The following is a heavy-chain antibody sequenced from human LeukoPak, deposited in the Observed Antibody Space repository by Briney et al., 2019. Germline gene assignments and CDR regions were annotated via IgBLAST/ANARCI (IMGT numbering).Heavy chain of an antibody. J-gene: IGHJ5*02. V-gene: IGHV1-18*01. Sequence: ASVKVSCKASGYTFTSYGISWVRQAPGQGLEWMGWISAFNGNTNYAQKLQGRVTMTTDTSTSTAYMELSSLRSEDTAVYYCARASMVRGVIISWFDPWGQGTLVTVSS. D-gene: IGHD3-10*01. CDR3: ARASMVRGVIISWFDP. CDR2: ISAFNGNT. CDR1: GYTFTSYG.